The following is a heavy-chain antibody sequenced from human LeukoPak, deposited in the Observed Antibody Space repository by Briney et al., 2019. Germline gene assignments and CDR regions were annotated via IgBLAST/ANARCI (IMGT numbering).Heavy chain of an antibody. CDR3: ATHLYSSGYVRSFDY. J-gene: IGHJ4*02. V-gene: IGHV1-46*01. CDR2: INPSGGST. D-gene: IGHD6-19*01. Sequence: GASVKVSCKASGYTFTSYYMHWVRQAPGQGLEWMGIINPSGGSTSYAQKFQGRVTMTRDTSTSTVYMELSSLRSGDTAVYYCATHLYSSGYVRSFDYWGQGTLVTVSS. CDR1: GYTFTSYY.